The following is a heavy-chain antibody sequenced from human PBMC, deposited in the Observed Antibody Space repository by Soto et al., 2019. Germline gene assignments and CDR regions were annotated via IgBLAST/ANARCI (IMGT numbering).Heavy chain of an antibody. D-gene: IGHD2-2*01. J-gene: IGHJ5*02. CDR2: ISDDGSNK. V-gene: IGHV3-30*03. Sequence: GGSLRLSCEASGFIFSSYGMEWVRQAPGKGLEWVAIISDDGSNKYYADSVKGRFTISRDNSKNTLFLQMNSLRDEDTAVYYCARDVRYVDLWGQGTLVTVSS. CDR1: GFIFSSYG. CDR3: ARDVRYVDL.